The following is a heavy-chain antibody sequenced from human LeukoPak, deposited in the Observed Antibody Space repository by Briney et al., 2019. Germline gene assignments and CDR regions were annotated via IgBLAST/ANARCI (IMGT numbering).Heavy chain of an antibody. V-gene: IGHV3-30*03. CDR2: ISRDGKRQ. CDR1: GFIFNNYD. D-gene: IGHD6-13*01. Sequence: GGSLGLSFAPSGFIFNNYDPHWSGKAQGKGLEWLATISRDGKRQFYTDSVKGRFTISRDNSKNTLYLQMNSLRAEDTAVYYCARDDSSGWYGAFDYWGQGTLVTVSS. CDR3: ARDDSSGWYGAFDY. J-gene: IGHJ4*02.